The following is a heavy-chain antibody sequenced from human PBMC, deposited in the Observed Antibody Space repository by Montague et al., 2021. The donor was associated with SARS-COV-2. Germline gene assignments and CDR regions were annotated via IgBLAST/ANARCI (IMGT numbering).Heavy chain of an antibody. Sequence: SETLSLTCTVSGGSISSSSYYWGWIRQPPGKGLERIGSIYYTGSPYYNPSLKSRVTISVGTSKNQFSLNLSSVTAADTAVYYCARRARWNIVVVVGDRHAFDIWGQGTMVTVSS. CDR3: ARRARWNIVVVVGDRHAFDI. CDR2: IYYTGSP. CDR1: GGSISSSSYY. D-gene: IGHD2-15*01. V-gene: IGHV4-39*01. J-gene: IGHJ3*02.